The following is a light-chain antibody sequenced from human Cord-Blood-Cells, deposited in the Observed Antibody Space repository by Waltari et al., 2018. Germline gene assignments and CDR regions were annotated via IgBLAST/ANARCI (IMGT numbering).Light chain of an antibody. Sequence: QSALTQPPSASASPGQPVTISCTGTTRAVGGYNYVSWYQQHPGKAPKLMIYEVSKRPSGVPDRFSGSKSGNTASLTVCGLRAEDEADYYCSSYAGSNNLVFGGGTKLTVL. V-gene: IGLV2-8*01. CDR1: TRAVGGYNY. J-gene: IGLJ3*02. CDR2: EVS. CDR3: SSYAGSNNLV.